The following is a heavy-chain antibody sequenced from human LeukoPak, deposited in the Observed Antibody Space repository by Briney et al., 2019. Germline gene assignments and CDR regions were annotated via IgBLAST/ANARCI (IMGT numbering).Heavy chain of an antibody. CDR3: AREEGYYDSSGYDYFDY. CDR2: INPNSGGT. J-gene: IGHJ4*02. Sequence: GASVKVSCKASGGTFSSYAISWVRQAPGQGLEWMGWINPNSGGTNYAQKFQGRVTMTRDTSISTAYMELSRLRSDDTAVYYCAREEGYYDSSGYDYFDYWGQGTLVTVSS. D-gene: IGHD3-22*01. CDR1: GGTFSSYA. V-gene: IGHV1-2*02.